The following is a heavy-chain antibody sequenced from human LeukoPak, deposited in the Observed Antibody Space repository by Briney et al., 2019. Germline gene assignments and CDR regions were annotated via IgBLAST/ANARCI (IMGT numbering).Heavy chain of an antibody. CDR1: GFTFSSYG. CDR2: IQYDGSNK. D-gene: IGHD2-21*02. Sequence: GGSLRLSYAASGFTFSSYGMHWVRQAPGKGLEWVVFIQYDGSNKYYADSVKGRFTISRDNSKNTLYLQMNSLRAEDTAVYYCAKEQYRRIVVVTAARGFDYWGQGTLVTVSS. CDR3: AKEQYRRIVVVTAARGFDY. V-gene: IGHV3-30*02. J-gene: IGHJ4*02.